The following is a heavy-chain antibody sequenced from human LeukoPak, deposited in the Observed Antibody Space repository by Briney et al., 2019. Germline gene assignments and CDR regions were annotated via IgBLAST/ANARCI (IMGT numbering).Heavy chain of an antibody. CDR2: INPHSGGT. J-gene: IGHJ3*02. D-gene: IGHD5-12*01. Sequence: ASVKVSCEASGYTFSDYYLHWVRQAPGHGLEWMGWINPHSGGTHYAQKFQGRVTMTRDTSISTAYMELSSLRSDDTAVYFCAREIVATIGGAFDIWGRGTMVTVSS. CDR3: AREIVATIGGAFDI. CDR1: GYTFSDYY. V-gene: IGHV1-2*02.